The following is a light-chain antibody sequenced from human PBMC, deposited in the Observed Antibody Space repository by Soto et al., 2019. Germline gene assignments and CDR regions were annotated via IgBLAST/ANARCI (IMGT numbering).Light chain of an antibody. CDR1: SSNIGSNY. J-gene: IGLJ2*01. CDR2: RNN. V-gene: IGLV1-47*01. CDR3: AAWDDSLSAYVV. Sequence: QSVLTQPPSASGTPGQRVTISCSGSSSNIGSNYVYWYQQFPGTAPKLLIYRNNQRPSVVPDRFSGSKSGTSASLAISGLRSEDEADYYCAAWDDSLSAYVVFGGGTKLTVL.